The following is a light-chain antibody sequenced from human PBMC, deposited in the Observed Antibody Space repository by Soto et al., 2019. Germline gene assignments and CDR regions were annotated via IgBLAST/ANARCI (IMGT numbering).Light chain of an antibody. Sequence: DILMTQSPSTLSASVGERVTITCRASQSISSWLAWYQQKPGKAPKLLIYDASSLESGVPSRFSGSGSGTEFTLTISSLQPDDFATYYCQQYNSYPYTFGQGTKLEI. V-gene: IGKV1-5*01. J-gene: IGKJ2*01. CDR2: DAS. CDR3: QQYNSYPYT. CDR1: QSISSW.